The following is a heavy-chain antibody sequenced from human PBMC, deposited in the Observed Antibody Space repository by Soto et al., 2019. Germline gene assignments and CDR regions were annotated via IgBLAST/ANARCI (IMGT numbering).Heavy chain of an antibody. J-gene: IGHJ4*02. CDR1: GYTFTDYG. CDR3: ARERGGYSYRDS. V-gene: IGHV1-18*01. Sequence: QVQLVQSGAEVRKPGASVKVSCKASGYTFTDYGISWVRQTPGQGLQWMGWVNIYRGTTNYAQKFQDRVTMTTDTSTSTAYLELRSLRSDDTAVYYCARERGGYSYRDSWGQGTLVTVSS. CDR2: VNIYRGTT. D-gene: IGHD5-18*01.